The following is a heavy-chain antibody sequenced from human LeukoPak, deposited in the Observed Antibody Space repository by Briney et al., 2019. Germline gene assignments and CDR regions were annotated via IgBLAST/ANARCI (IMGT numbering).Heavy chain of an antibody. Sequence: GGSLRLSCAASGFTFSNYWMHWVRQTPGEGLVCVSLIKGDGSSTTYADSVKGRFTISRDNAKNTVYLQMNSLRAEDTAVYYCARGNYHAMDAWGQGTTVTVSS. CDR2: IKGDGSST. J-gene: IGHJ6*02. CDR3: ARGNYHAMDA. V-gene: IGHV3-74*01. CDR1: GFTFSNYW.